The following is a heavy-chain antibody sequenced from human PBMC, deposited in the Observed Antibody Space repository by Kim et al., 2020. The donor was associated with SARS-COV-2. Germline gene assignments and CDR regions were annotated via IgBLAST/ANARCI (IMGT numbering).Heavy chain of an antibody. CDR3: ASSSRVRPGIAVAGTFD. Sequence: GGSLRLSCAASGFTFSSYAMHWVRQAPGKGLEWVAVISYDGSNKYYADSVKGRFTISRDNSKNTLYLQMNSLRAEDTAVYYCASSSRVRPGIAVAGTFD. D-gene: IGHD6-19*01. J-gene: IGHJ4*01. CDR1: GFTFSSYA. CDR2: ISYDGSNK. V-gene: IGHV3-30*04.